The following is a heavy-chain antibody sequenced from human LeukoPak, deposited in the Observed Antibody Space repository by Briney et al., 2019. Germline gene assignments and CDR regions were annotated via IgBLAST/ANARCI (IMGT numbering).Heavy chain of an antibody. V-gene: IGHV3-30*04. CDR1: GFTFSNYA. D-gene: IGHD6-19*01. J-gene: IGHJ4*02. CDR2: ISYDGSNK. CDR3: ARDTKGRIAVAGTLGYYFDY. Sequence: GGSLRLSCAASGFTFSNYAMHWVRQAPGKGLEWVAVISYDGSNKYYADSVKGRFTISRDNSKNTLYLQMNSLRAEDTAVYYCARDTKGRIAVAGTLGYYFDYWGQGTLVTVSS.